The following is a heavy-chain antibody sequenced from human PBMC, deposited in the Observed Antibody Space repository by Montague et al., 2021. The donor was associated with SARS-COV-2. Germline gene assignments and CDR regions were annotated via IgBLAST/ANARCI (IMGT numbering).Heavy chain of an antibody. Sequence: SLRLSCAASGFSFSDYYMTWIRQAPGKGLEWVSYISSGGLSIYYSDSVKGRFTISRDNANKTLFLQMNSLRAEDTAVYYCATRGKAITVPYFDYWGQGTPVAVSS. V-gene: IGHV3-11*01. J-gene: IGHJ4*02. CDR2: ISSGGLSI. D-gene: IGHD3-3*01. CDR1: GFSFSDYY. CDR3: ATRGKAITVPYFDY.